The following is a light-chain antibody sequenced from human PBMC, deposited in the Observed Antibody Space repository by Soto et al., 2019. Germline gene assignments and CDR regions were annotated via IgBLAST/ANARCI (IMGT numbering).Light chain of an antibody. V-gene: IGKV3-20*01. CDR2: GAS. CDR3: QQYGSSPKLT. Sequence: EIVLTQSPGTLSLSPGERATLSCRASQSVSSSYLAWYQQKPGQAPRLLIDGASSRATGIPDRFSGSGSGTDFNLTISRLEPEDFAVYYCQQYGSSPKLTFGGGTKVEIK. CDR1: QSVSSSY. J-gene: IGKJ4*01.